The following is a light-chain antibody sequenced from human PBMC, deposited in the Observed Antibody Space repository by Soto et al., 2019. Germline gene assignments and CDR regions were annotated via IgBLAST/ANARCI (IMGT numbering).Light chain of an antibody. CDR3: TSYAGGNNV. Sequence: QSALTQPPSASGSPGQSVTISCTGTSSDVGGYNYVSWYQQHPGKVPKLMVYEVNNRPSGVPDRFSGSKSGNTASLTVSGLQAEDEADYYCTSYAGGNNVCGTGTKLTVL. J-gene: IGLJ1*01. CDR1: SSDVGGYNY. CDR2: EVN. V-gene: IGLV2-8*01.